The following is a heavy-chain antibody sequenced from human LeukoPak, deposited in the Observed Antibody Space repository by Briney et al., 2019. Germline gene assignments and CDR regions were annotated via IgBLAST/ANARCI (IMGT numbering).Heavy chain of an antibody. Sequence: PSETLSLTCTVSGGSISSGDYYWSWIRQPPGKGLEWIGYIYYSGRTYYNPSLKSRVTISVDTSKNQFSLKLSSVTAADTAVYYCARFPFRYNWNDPNADYWGQGTLVTVSS. CDR3: ARFPFRYNWNDPNADY. CDR2: IYYSGRT. CDR1: GGSISSGDYY. D-gene: IGHD1-1*01. V-gene: IGHV4-30-4*01. J-gene: IGHJ4*02.